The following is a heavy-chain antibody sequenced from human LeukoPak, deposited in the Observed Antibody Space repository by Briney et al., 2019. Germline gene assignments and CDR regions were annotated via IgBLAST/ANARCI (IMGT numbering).Heavy chain of an antibody. V-gene: IGHV3-23*01. D-gene: IGHD6-13*01. CDR1: GFTFSTYA. Sequence: GGSLRLSCAASGFTFSTYAMNWVRQAPGQGLEWVSAISGSGGSTYYADSVKGRFTISRDNSKNTLYLQMNSLRAEDTAVYYCSKGQGEGSSWQALDYWGQGTLVTVSS. CDR2: ISGSGGST. CDR3: SKGQGEGSSWQALDY. J-gene: IGHJ4*02.